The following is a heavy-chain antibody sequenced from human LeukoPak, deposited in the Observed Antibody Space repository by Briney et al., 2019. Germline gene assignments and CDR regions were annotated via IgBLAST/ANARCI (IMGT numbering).Heavy chain of an antibody. J-gene: IGHJ4*02. CDR1: GFTFSSYW. CDR3: ARDLYSSGWCFDY. Sequence: PGGSLRLSCAVPGFTFSSYWMSWVRQAPGKGLEWVANIKQDGSEKYYVDSVKGRFTISRDNAKNSLYLQMNSLRAEDTAVYYCARDLYSSGWCFDYWGQGTLVTVSS. V-gene: IGHV3-7*01. CDR2: IKQDGSEK. D-gene: IGHD6-19*01.